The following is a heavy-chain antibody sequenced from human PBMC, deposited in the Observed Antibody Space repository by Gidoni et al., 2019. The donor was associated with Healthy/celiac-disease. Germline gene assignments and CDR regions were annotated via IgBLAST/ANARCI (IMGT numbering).Heavy chain of an antibody. CDR1: GFTFSSYG. D-gene: IGHD6-19*01. CDR3: AKDKAVAGWGQFDY. V-gene: IGHV3-30*18. CDR2: ISDDGSNK. J-gene: IGHJ4*02. Sequence: QVQLVESGGGVVQPGRSLRLSCAASGFTFSSYGMHWVRQAPGKGLEWVAVISDDGSNKYYADSVKGRFTISRDNSKNTLYLQMNSLRAEDTAVYYCAKDKAVAGWGQFDYWGQGTLVTVSS.